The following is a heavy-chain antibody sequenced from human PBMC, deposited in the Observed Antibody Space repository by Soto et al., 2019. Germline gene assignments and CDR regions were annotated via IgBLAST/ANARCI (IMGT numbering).Heavy chain of an antibody. Sequence: GASVKVSCKVSGYTLTELSMHWVRQAPGKGLEWMGGFDPEDGETIYAQKLQGRVTMTTDTSTSTAYMELRSLRSDDTAVYYCARSDAFDIWGQGKMVTVSS. J-gene: IGHJ3*02. CDR2: FDPEDGET. V-gene: IGHV1-24*01. CDR1: GYTLTELS. CDR3: ARSDAFDI.